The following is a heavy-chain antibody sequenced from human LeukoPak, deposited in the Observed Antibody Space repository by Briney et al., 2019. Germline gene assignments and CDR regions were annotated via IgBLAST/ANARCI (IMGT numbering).Heavy chain of an antibody. CDR1: GYTFTNYG. D-gene: IGHD3-3*01. CDR2: ISAYNGNT. V-gene: IGHV1-18*01. J-gene: IGHJ4*02. Sequence: ASVKVSCKASGYTFTNYGISWVRQAPGQGLEWMGWISAYNGNTNYAQKLQGRVTMTTDTSTSTAYMELRSLRSDDTAVYYCARAPPERITIFGVVISHFDYWGQGTLVTVSS. CDR3: ARAPPERITIFGVVISHFDY.